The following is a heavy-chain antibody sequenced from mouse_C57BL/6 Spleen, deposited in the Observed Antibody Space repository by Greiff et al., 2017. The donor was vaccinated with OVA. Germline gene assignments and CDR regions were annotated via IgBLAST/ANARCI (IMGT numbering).Heavy chain of an antibody. Sequence: VQLVESGAELARPGASVKLSCKASGYTFTSYGISWVKQRTGQGLEWIGEIYPRSGNTYYNEKFKGKATLTADKSSSTAYMELRSLTSEDSAVYFCARLGGNYFDYWGQGTTLTVSS. CDR1: GYTFTSYG. D-gene: IGHD1-1*02. V-gene: IGHV1-81*01. J-gene: IGHJ2*01. CDR3: ARLGGNYFDY. CDR2: IYPRSGNT.